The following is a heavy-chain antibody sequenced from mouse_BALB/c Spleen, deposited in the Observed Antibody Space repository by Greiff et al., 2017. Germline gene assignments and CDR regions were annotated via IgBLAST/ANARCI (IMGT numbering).Heavy chain of an antibody. Sequence: VQLQQSGAELVRSGASVKLSCTASGFNIKDYYMHWVKQRPEQGLEWIGWIDPVNGDTEYAPKFQGKATMSADPSSNTAYLQLSSLTSEDTAVYYCSACTTARGLADWGQGTLVTVSA. D-gene: IGHD1-2*01. CDR2: IDPVNGDT. CDR3: SACTTARGLAD. J-gene: IGHJ3*01. V-gene: IGHV14-4*02. CDR1: GFNIKDYY.